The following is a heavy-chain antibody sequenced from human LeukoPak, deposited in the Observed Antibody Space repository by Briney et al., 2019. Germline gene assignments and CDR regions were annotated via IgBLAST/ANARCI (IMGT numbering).Heavy chain of an antibody. J-gene: IGHJ4*02. CDR2: ISSSGSTI. CDR1: GFTFSDYY. CDR3: ARERRNGYYFDY. D-gene: IGHD1-1*01. V-gene: IGHV3-11*01. Sequence: GGSLRLSCAASGFTFSDYYMSWIRQAPGKGLEWVSYISSSGSTIYYADSAKGRFTISRDNAKNSLYLQMNSLRAEDTAVYYCARERRNGYYFDYWGQGTLVTVSS.